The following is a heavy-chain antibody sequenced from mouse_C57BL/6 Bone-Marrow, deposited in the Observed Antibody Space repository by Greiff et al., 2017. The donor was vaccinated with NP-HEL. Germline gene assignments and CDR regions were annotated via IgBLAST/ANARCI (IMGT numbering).Heavy chain of an antibody. CDR3: TRSYGNYYAMDY. D-gene: IGHD2-1*01. CDR2: IDPETGGT. CDR1: GYTFTDYE. J-gene: IGHJ4*01. Sequence: QVHVKQSGAELVRPGASVTLSCKASGYTFTDYEMHWVKQTPVHGLEWIGAIDPETGGTAYNQKFKGKAILTADKSSSTAYMELRSLTSEDSAVYYCTRSYGNYYAMDYWGQGTSVTVSS. V-gene: IGHV1-15*01.